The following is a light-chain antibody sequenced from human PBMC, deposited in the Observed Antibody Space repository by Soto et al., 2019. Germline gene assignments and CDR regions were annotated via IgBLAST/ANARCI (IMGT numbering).Light chain of an antibody. Sequence: EIVLTQSPGTLSLSPGEIATLSCRASQSISSSYLAWYQQRPGQAPRLLIYGASSRATGIPDRFSGSGSGTEFTLTISRLEPEDFAVYYCQKYGSPSWTFGQGNKVDIK. CDR2: GAS. J-gene: IGKJ1*01. CDR3: QKYGSPSWT. CDR1: QSISSSY. V-gene: IGKV3-20*01.